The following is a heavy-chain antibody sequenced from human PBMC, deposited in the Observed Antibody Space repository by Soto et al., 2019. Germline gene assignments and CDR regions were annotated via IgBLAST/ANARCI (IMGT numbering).Heavy chain of an antibody. CDR1: GYTFTTYA. V-gene: IGHV1-3*01. CDR3: ARDRPFVLVAATPGWFDP. CDR2: INAGNGNT. Sequence: QVQLVQSGAEVKKPGASVKVSCKSSGYTFTTYAIHWVRQAPGQRLKWMGWINAGNGNTKYSPKFQGRLTITRDTCANTASMELSSLRAEDTAVYYCARDRPFVLVAATPGWFDPWGQGTLITVSS. J-gene: IGHJ5*02. D-gene: IGHD2-15*01.